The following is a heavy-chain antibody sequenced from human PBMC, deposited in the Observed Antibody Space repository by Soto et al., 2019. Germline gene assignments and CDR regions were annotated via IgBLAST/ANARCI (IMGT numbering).Heavy chain of an antibody. D-gene: IGHD6-6*01. CDR2: INHSGST. V-gene: IGHV4-34*01. CDR3: ARVFWRIAARPPYYYGMDV. J-gene: IGHJ6*02. Sequence: SETLSLTCAVYGGSFSGYYWSWIRQPPGKGLEWIGEINHSGSTNYNPSLKSRVTISVDTSKNQFSLKLSSVTAADTAVYYCARVFWRIAARPPYYYGMDVWGQGTTVTVSS. CDR1: GGSFSGYY.